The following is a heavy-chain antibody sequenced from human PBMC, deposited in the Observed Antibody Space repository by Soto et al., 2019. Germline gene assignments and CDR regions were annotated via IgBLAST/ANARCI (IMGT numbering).Heavy chain of an antibody. Sequence: KASETLSLTCNVSGGSVSRVSYYWSWIRQSPGKGLEWIGYVYYSGSTNYNPSLKSRVTISVDTSKNQFSLKLRSVTAADTAVYYCAASISIFGVVPFWGQGTLVTSPQ. CDR2: VYYSGST. D-gene: IGHD3-3*01. CDR1: GGSVSRVSYY. CDR3: AASISIFGVVPF. J-gene: IGHJ4*02. V-gene: IGHV4-61*01.